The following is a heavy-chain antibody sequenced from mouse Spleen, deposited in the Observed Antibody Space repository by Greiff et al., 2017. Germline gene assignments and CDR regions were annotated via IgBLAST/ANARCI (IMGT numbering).Heavy chain of an antibody. J-gene: IGHJ4*01. D-gene: IGHD1-1*01. Sequence: EVQLQQSGPELVKPGASVKMSCKASGYTFTDYNMHWVKQSHGKSLEWIGYINPNNGGTSYNQKFKGKATLTVNKSSSTAYMELRSLTSEDSAVYYCAREGDYSYYYAMDYWGQGTSVTGSS. CDR3: AREGDYSYYYAMDY. V-gene: IGHV1-22*01. CDR2: INPNNGGT. CDR1: GYTFTDYN.